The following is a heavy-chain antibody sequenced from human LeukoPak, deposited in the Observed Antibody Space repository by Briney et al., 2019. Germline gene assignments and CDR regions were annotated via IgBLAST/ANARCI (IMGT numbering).Heavy chain of an antibody. J-gene: IGHJ4*02. D-gene: IGHD3-3*01. Sequence: GRSLRLSCAASGFTFSSYAMHWVRQAPGKGLEWVAVISYDGSNKYYADSVKGRFTISRDNSKNTLYLQMNGLRAEDTAVYYCARPRREALKLRFLEWLLPRYWGQGTLVTVSS. CDR3: ARPRREALKLRFLEWLLPRY. CDR1: GFTFSSYA. CDR2: ISYDGSNK. V-gene: IGHV3-30-3*01.